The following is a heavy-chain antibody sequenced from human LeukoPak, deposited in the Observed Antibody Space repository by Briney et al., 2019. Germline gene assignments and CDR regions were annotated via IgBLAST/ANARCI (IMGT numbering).Heavy chain of an antibody. CDR3: ARDLTQKLYKIVLPAAGNWFDP. D-gene: IGHD2-2*01. CDR2: ISTYDGNT. CDR1: GYTFTSYG. Sequence: GASVKVSCKASGYTFTSYGISWVRQAPGQGLEWMGWISTYDGNTKYTQKLQGRVTMTTDTSTNTAYMELRSLRSDDTAVYYCARDLTQKLYKIVLPAAGNWFDPWGQGTLVTVSS. V-gene: IGHV1-18*01. J-gene: IGHJ5*02.